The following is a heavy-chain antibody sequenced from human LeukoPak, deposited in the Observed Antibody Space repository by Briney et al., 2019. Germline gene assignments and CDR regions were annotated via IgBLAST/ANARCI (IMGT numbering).Heavy chain of an antibody. CDR2: IILILGIA. CDR1: GGTFTSYD. CDR3: ASDYDGSGSYPT. J-gene: IGHJ5*02. V-gene: IGHV1-69*04. Sequence: SVTVSCKATGGTFTSYDISWVRQPPGQGLEWMGRIILILGIANYAQKFQGRVTITADKSTSTAYMGLRSLRSEGTAVYYCASDYDGSGSYPTWGQGTLVSVSS. D-gene: IGHD3-10*01.